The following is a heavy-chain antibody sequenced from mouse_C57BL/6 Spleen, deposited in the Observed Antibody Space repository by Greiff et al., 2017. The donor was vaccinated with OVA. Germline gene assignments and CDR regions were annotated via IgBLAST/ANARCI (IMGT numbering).Heavy chain of an antibody. CDR3: AREGPWRFFDY. V-gene: IGHV1-82*01. J-gene: IGHJ2*01. CDR2: IYPGDGDT. CDR1: GYAFSSSW. Sequence: VQLQQSGPELVKPGASVKISCKASGYAFSSSWLNWVKQRPGQGLEWIGRIYPGDGDTNYNGKFKGQATLTADKSSSTAYMQLSSLTSEDSAVYYCAREGPWRFFDYWGKGTTLTVSS.